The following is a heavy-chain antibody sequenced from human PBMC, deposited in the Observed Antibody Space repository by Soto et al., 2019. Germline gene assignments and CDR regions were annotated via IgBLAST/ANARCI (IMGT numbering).Heavy chain of an antibody. CDR3: GKNKNGDYSFDF. J-gene: IGHJ3*01. CDR1: SGSISSSNW. CDR2: IYHSGST. V-gene: IGHV4-4*02. D-gene: IGHD2-21*01. Sequence: PSETLSLTCAVSSGSISSSNWWSWVRQPPGKGLEWIGEIYHSGSTNYNPSLKSRVTISVDKSKNQFSLKLSSVTAADTAVYYCGKNKNGDYSFDFWGKGKMVPVPS.